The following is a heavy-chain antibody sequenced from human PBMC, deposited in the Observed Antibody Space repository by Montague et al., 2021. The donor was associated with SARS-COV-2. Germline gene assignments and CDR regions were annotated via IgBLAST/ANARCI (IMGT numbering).Heavy chain of an antibody. D-gene: IGHD3-9*01. CDR1: GGSISSGGYQ. J-gene: IGHJ4*02. Sequence: TLSLTCTVSGGSISSGGYQWSWIRQHPGKGLEWIGYIYYSGSTYYNLSLESRVTISVYTSKNQFSLKLSSVTAADTAVYYCARYGRRYSDGGYFDYWGQGTLVTVSS. CDR3: ARYGRRYSDGGYFDY. V-gene: IGHV4-31*03. CDR2: IYYSGST.